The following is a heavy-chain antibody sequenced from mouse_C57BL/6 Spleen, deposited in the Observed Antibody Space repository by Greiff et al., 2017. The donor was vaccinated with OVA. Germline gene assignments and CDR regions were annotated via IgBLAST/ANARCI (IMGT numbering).Heavy chain of an antibody. J-gene: IGHJ3*01. Sequence: QLQQSGAELVKPGASVKLSCKASGYTFTSYWMHWVKQRPGQGLEWIGMIHPNSGSTNYNEKFKSKATLTVDKSSSTAYMQLSSLTSEDSAVYYCASHITTVVAKGFAYWGQGTLVTVSA. CDR1: GYTFTSYW. V-gene: IGHV1-64*01. CDR3: ASHITTVVAKGFAY. CDR2: IHPNSGST. D-gene: IGHD1-1*01.